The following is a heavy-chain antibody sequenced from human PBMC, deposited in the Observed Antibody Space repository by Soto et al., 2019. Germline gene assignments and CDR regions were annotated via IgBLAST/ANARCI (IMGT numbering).Heavy chain of an antibody. Sequence: EVQLLESGGGLVQPGGSLRLSCAASGFTFSSYAMSWVRQAPGKGLEWVSAISGSGGSTYYADSVKGRFTISRDNSKNTLYLQVYILRAEDTALYYCAKDDPSSSWSPDCWGQGTLVTVSS. V-gene: IGHV3-23*01. CDR1: GFTFSSYA. J-gene: IGHJ4*02. D-gene: IGHD6-13*01. CDR3: AKDDPSSSWSPDC. CDR2: ISGSGGST.